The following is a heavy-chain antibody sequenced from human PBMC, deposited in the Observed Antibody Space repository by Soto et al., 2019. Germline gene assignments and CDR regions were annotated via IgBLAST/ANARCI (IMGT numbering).Heavy chain of an antibody. D-gene: IGHD2-15*01. J-gene: IGHJ4*02. Sequence: QVQLQESGPGLVKPSQTLSLTCTVSGGPISSGGYYWSWIRQHPGKGLEWIGYIYYSGSTYYNPSLKSRVTISVATSKNQFSLKLSSVTAADTAVYYCARVSVRSGGSSPHYDYWGQGTLVTVSS. CDR1: GGPISSGGYY. CDR3: ARVSVRSGGSSPHYDY. V-gene: IGHV4-31*03. CDR2: IYYSGST.